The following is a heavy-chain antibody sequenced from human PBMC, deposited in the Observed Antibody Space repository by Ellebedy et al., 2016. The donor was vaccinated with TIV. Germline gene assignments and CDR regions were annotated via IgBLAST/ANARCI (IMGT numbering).Heavy chain of an antibody. CDR1: GFTFSSYG. CDR2: IWYDGSNK. Sequence: GESLKISXAASGFTFSSYGMHWVRQAPGKGLEWVAVIWYDGSNKYYADSVKGRFTISRDNSKNTLYLQMNSLRAEDTAVYYCARESVTIFGVVIAYYYGMDVWGQGTTVTVSS. V-gene: IGHV3-33*01. D-gene: IGHD3-3*01. J-gene: IGHJ6*02. CDR3: ARESVTIFGVVIAYYYGMDV.